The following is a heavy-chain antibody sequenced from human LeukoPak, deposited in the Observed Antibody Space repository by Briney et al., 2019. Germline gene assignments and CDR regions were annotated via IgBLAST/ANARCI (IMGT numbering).Heavy chain of an antibody. CDR2: IDSSSTYI. J-gene: IGHJ4*02. CDR3: AREKGREGTYCSVASCYDDY. CDR1: GFTLSSYS. Sequence: PGGSLRLSCAASGFTLSSYSMNWVRQAPGKGLEWVSSIDSSSTYIYYADAVEGRFTISRDNAKNSLYLQMNSLRAEDTAVYYCAREKGREGTYCSVASCYDDYWGQGTLVTVSS. V-gene: IGHV3-21*01. D-gene: IGHD2-2*01.